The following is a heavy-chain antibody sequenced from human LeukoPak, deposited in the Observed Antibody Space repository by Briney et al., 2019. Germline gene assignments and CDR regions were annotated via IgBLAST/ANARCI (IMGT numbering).Heavy chain of an antibody. CDR1: GGSISSYY. CDR3: ARRYCSGSSCYSAFDY. CDR2: IYYSGST. J-gene: IGHJ4*02. D-gene: IGHD2-15*01. Sequence: SETLSLTCTVSGGSISSYYWSWIRQPPGKGLEWIGFIYYSGSTNYNPSLRSRVTMSVDTSKNQFSLRLSSVTAADTAVYYCARRYCSGSSCYSAFDYWGQGTLVTVPS. V-gene: IGHV4-59*01.